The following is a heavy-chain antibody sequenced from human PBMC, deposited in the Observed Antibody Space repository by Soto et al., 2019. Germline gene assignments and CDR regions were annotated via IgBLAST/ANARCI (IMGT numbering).Heavy chain of an antibody. D-gene: IGHD1-26*01. J-gene: IGHJ6*02. V-gene: IGHV1-69*06. CDR1: LGTFGSDA. CDR2: IIPIFGTA. Sequence: SAEASRQASLGTFGSDASRWVRQAPGQGLRWKGGIIPIFGTANYAQKFQGRVTITADTSASTAYMELSSLRAEDTAVYYCARDSCLSTAAPCTSYYGMDDWGQGSPVTVSS. CDR3: ARDSCLSTAAPCTSYYGMDD.